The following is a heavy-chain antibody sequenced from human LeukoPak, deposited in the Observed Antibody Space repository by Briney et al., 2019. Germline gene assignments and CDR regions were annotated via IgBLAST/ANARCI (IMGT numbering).Heavy chain of an antibody. J-gene: IGHJ4*02. Sequence: GGSLRLSCAASGFTFTDYWMYWVRQAPGKGLVWVSRINSDGSSTSYADSVKGRFTISRDNAKNTLYLQMSSLRAEDTAVYYCTIGGRGNSYGYYFDYWGQGTLVTVSS. D-gene: IGHD5-18*01. CDR3: TIGGRGNSYGYYFDY. V-gene: IGHV3-74*01. CDR1: GFTFTDYW. CDR2: INSDGSST.